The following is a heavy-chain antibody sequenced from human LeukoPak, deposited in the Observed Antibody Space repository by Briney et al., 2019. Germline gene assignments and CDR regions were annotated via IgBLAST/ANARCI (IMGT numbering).Heavy chain of an antibody. CDR2: ISAYNDNT. Sequence: GASVKVSCKASGYTFTGYYMHWVRQAPGQGLEWMGWISAYNDNTDYAQKLQGRVTMTTDTSTSTAYMELRSLTSDDTAVYYCARTSGSTWSFDYWGLGTLVTVSS. CDR3: ARTSGSTWSFDY. D-gene: IGHD1-26*01. V-gene: IGHV1-18*04. CDR1: GYTFTGYY. J-gene: IGHJ4*02.